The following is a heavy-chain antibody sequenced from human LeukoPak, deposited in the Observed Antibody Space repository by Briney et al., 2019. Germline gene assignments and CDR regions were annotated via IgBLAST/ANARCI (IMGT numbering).Heavy chain of an antibody. CDR2: IIPILGIA. D-gene: IGHD2-21*02. J-gene: IGHJ6*02. V-gene: IGHV1-69*04. Sequence: SVKVSCKASGGTFSSYAISWVRQEPGQGLEWMGRIIPILGIANYAQKFQGRVTITADKSTSTAYMELSSLRSEDTAVYYCASNYCGGDCYPSPVVYYYGMDVWGQGTTVTVSS. CDR1: GGTFSSYA. CDR3: ASNYCGGDCYPSPVVYYYGMDV.